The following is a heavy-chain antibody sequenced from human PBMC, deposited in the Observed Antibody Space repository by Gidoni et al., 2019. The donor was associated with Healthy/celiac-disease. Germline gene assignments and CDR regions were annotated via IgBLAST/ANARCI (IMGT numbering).Heavy chain of an antibody. Sequence: EVQLVESGGSLVQPGGSLRLPCAASGFTFSSYWMSWVRQAPGKGLEWVANIKQDGSEKYYVDSVKGRFTISRDNAKNSLYLQMNSLRAEDTAVYYCARVFYELNFDYWGQGTLVTVSS. D-gene: IGHD1-7*01. CDR1: GFTFSSYW. J-gene: IGHJ4*02. CDR3: ARVFYELNFDY. V-gene: IGHV3-7*01. CDR2: IKQDGSEK.